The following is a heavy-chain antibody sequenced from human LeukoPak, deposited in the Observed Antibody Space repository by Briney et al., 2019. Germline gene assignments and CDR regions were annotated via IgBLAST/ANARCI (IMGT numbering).Heavy chain of an antibody. D-gene: IGHD3-22*01. V-gene: IGHV1-46*01. CDR1: GYTFTGNY. Sequence: ASVKVSCKASGYTFTGNYMHWVRQAPGQGLEWMGIINPSGGSTSYAQKFQGRVTMTRDMSTSTVYMELSSLRSEDTAVYYCARAYDSSGYYTAFFDYWGQGTLVTVSS. CDR3: ARAYDSSGYYTAFFDY. J-gene: IGHJ4*02. CDR2: INPSGGST.